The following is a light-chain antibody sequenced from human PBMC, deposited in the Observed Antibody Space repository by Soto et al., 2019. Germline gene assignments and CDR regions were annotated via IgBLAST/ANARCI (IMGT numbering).Light chain of an antibody. J-gene: IGKJ2*01. CDR3: QQYGSSPMYT. V-gene: IGKV3-20*01. Sequence: EIVLTQCPGTLSLSPGERATLSCRASQSVSSSYLAWYQQKPGQAHRLLIYGASSRATGIPDRFSGSGSATDFTLTISRLEPQDYAVYYCQQYGSSPMYTFGQGTKLEIK. CDR2: GAS. CDR1: QSVSSSY.